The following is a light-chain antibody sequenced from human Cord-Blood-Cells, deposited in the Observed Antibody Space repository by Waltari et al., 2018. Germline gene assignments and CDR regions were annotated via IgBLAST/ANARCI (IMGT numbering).Light chain of an antibody. CDR2: GAS. V-gene: IGKV3-20*01. CDR1: QSVSSSY. CDR3: QKYGSSPFT. Sequence: EIVLTQPPGTLSLSPGERATLSCRASQSVSSSYFAWYQQKPGQAPRILIYGASSRATGIPDRFSGSGSGTDFTLTISRLEPEDFAVYYCQKYGSSPFTFGPGTKVDIK. J-gene: IGKJ3*01.